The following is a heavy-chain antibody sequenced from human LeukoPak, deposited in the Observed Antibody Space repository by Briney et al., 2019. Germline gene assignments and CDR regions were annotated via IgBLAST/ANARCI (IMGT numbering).Heavy chain of an antibody. D-gene: IGHD6-19*01. CDR2: ISYDGSNK. CDR3: AKDSRLKRSYSSGWNLFDY. Sequence: GRSLRLSCAASGFTFSSYGMHWVRQAPGKGLEWGAVISYDGSNKYYADSVKGRFTISRDNSKNTLYLQMNSLRAEDTAVYYCAKDSRLKRSYSSGWNLFDYWGQGTLVTVSS. V-gene: IGHV3-30*18. CDR1: GFTFSSYG. J-gene: IGHJ4*02.